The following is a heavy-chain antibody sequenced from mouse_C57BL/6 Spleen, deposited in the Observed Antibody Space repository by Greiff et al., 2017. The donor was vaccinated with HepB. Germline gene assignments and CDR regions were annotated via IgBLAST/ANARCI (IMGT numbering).Heavy chain of an antibody. J-gene: IGHJ3*01. CDR2: ISDGGSYT. CDR1: GFTFSSYA. V-gene: IGHV5-4*01. D-gene: IGHD1-1*01. Sequence: EVHLVESGGGLVKPGGSLKLSCAASGFTFSSYAMSWVRQTPEKRLEWVATISDGGSYTYYPDNVKGRFTISRDNAKNNLYLQMSHLKSEDTAMYYCAREGDYYGSRSPFAYWGQGTLVTVSA. CDR3: AREGDYYGSRSPFAY.